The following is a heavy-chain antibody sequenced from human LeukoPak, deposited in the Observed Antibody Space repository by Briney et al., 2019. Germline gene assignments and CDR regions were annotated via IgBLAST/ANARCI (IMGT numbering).Heavy chain of an antibody. J-gene: IGHJ4*02. CDR2: ISAYNGNT. Sequence: GASVKVSCKASGYTFTSYGISWVRQAPGQGLEWMGWISAYNGNTNYAQKLQGRVTMTTDTSTSTAYMELRSLRSDDRAVYYCARGPRGYYYDSSGYSHFDYWGQGTLVTVSS. CDR1: GYTFTSYG. D-gene: IGHD3-22*01. CDR3: ARGPRGYYYDSSGYSHFDY. V-gene: IGHV1-18*01.